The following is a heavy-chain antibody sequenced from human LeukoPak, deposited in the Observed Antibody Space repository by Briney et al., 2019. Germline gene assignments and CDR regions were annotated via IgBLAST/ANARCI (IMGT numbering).Heavy chain of an antibody. V-gene: IGHV1-8*01. J-gene: IGHJ1*01. CDR3: ARGPDYGDPRHFQH. D-gene: IGHD4-17*01. CDR2: MNPNSGNT. CDR1: GYTFTSYD. Sequence: GASVKVSCKASGYTFTSYDINWVRQATGQGLEWMGWMNPNSGNTGYAQKFQGRVTMTRNTSISTAYMELSSLRSEDTAVYYCARGPDYGDPRHFQHWGQGTLVTVSS.